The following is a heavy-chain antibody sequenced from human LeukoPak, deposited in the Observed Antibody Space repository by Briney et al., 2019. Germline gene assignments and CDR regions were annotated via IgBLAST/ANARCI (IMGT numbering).Heavy chain of an antibody. V-gene: IGHV3-30*18. J-gene: IGHJ6*02. CDR3: AKDQRGAAWYYYYGMDV. CDR2: ISYDGSNK. CDR1: GFTFSSYG. Sequence: PGGSLRLSCAASGFTFSSYGMHWVRQAPGKGLEWVAVISYDGSNKYYADSVKGRLTISRDNSKNTLYLQMNSLRAEDTAVYYCAKDQRGAAWYYYYGMDVWGQGTTVTVSS. D-gene: IGHD6-25*01.